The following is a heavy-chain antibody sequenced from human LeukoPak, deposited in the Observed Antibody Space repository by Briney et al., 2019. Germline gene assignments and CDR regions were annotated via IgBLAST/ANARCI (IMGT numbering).Heavy chain of an antibody. Sequence: SETLSLTCTVSGGSISSYYWSWIRQPPGKGLEWLGYIYYSGSTNYNPSLKSRVTISVDTSKNQFSLKLSSVTAADTAVYYCARGRRIAAAGPRWFDPWGQGTLVTVSS. CDR1: GGSISSYY. V-gene: IGHV4-59*01. CDR3: ARGRRIAAAGPRWFDP. J-gene: IGHJ5*02. D-gene: IGHD6-13*01. CDR2: IYYSGST.